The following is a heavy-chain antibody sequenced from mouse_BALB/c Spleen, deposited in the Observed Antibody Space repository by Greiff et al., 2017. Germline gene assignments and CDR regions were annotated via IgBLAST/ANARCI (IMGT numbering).Heavy chain of an antibody. Sequence: VQLKESGGGLVQPGGSLKLSCAASGFTFSSYTMSWVRQTPEKRLEWVAYISNGGGSTYYPDTVKGRFTISRDNAKNTLYLQMSSLKSEDTAMYYCARHYGSTWFAYWGQGTLVTVSA. V-gene: IGHV5-12-2*01. CDR3: ARHYGSTWFAY. J-gene: IGHJ3*01. CDR1: GFTFSSYT. CDR2: ISNGGGST. D-gene: IGHD1-1*01.